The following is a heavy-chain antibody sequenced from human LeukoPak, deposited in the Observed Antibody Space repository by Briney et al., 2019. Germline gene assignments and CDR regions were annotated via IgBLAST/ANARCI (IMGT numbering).Heavy chain of an antibody. D-gene: IGHD2-2*01. V-gene: IGHV3-13*05. CDR3: AGQARPGSAEGAFDI. CDR2: ISTAGDQ. J-gene: IGHJ3*02. CDR1: GFTFSSYD. Sequence: GGSLRLSCTASGFTFSSYDMHWVRQDKGKGLEWVSAISTAGDQYYVSSVKGRFTCSRENAKNSFYFKRNSLRAGDTAGYYCAGQARPGSAEGAFDIWGQGTMVSASS.